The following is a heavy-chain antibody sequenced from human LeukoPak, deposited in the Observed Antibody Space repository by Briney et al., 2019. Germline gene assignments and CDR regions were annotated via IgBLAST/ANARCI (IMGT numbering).Heavy chain of an antibody. V-gene: IGHV4-59*01. CDR2: IYYSGST. Sequence: PSETLSLTCTVSGGSISSYYWSWIRQLPGKGLEWIGYIYYSGSTNYNPSLKSRVTISVDTSKNQFSLKLSSVTAADTAVYYCARAENRAAYYYYYYMDVWGKGTTVTVSS. CDR3: ARAENRAAYYYYYYMDV. D-gene: IGHD1-14*01. CDR1: GGSISSYY. J-gene: IGHJ6*03.